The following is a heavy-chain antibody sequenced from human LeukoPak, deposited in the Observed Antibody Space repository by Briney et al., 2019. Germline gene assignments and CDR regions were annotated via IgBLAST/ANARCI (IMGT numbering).Heavy chain of an antibody. CDR1: GYTFADHY. D-gene: IGHD6-19*01. CDR2: IYPKSGCT. V-gene: IGHV1-2*02. Sequence: ASVTVSCMTSGYTFADHYIHWVRLAPAQGLEGMGWIYPKSGCTNSAQKFPSRVTMTRDTSISTAYMELSRLRCDDTAVYYCARDSWIAVGGTGYFDLWGRGTLVTVSS. CDR3: ARDSWIAVGGTGYFDL. J-gene: IGHJ2*01.